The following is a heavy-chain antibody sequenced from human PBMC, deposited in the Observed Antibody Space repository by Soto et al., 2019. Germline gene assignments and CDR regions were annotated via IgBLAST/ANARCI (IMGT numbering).Heavy chain of an antibody. D-gene: IGHD2-8*01. CDR1: GFTFSHYW. J-gene: IGHJ4*02. V-gene: IGHV3-74*01. CDR2: LNHDANRT. Sequence: EVQLLQSGGGSVRPGGTLTLSCAASGFTFSHYWMHWVRQVPGRGLLWVSRLNHDANRTAYADSVRGWFTISRDNAKNTLYLHMSSVRAEDSATYYCVRSTSGCFDYWGQGAEVSVSS. CDR3: VRSTSGCFDY.